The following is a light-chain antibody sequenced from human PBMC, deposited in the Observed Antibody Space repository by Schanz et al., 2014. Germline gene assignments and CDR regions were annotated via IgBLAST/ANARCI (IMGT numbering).Light chain of an antibody. V-gene: IGLV2-23*01. CDR1: SSDVGSYNL. J-gene: IGLJ3*02. Sequence: QSALTQPASVSGSPGQSITISCTGTSSDVGSYNLVSWYQQHPGKAPKLMIYEGSKRPSGVSNRFSGSKSGNTASLTISGLQAEDEADYYCGSYAGNINWVFGGGTKVTVL. CDR3: GSYAGNINWV. CDR2: EGS.